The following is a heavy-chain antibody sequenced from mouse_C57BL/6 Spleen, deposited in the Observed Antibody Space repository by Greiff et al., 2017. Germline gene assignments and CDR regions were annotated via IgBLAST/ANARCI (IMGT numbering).Heavy chain of an antibody. Sequence: QVQLQQSGAELVRPGTSVKVSCKASGYAFTNYLIAWVKQRPGQGLEWIGVINPGSGGANYNEKFKGKATLTADKSSNTAYMQLSDLTYDDSAVYFCARGGHYGSSYGYWGQGTTLTVSS. CDR3: ARGGHYGSSYGY. V-gene: IGHV1-54*01. CDR1: GYAFTNYL. J-gene: IGHJ2*01. CDR2: INPGSGGA. D-gene: IGHD1-1*01.